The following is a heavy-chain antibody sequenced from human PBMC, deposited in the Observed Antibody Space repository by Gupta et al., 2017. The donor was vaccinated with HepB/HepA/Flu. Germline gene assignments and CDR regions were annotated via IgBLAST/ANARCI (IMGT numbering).Heavy chain of an antibody. Sequence: QVQLVQSGAEVKKPGASVKVSCKASGYTFTGYYMHWVRQAPGQGLEWMGWINPNSGGTNYAQKFQGWVTMTRDTSISTAYMELSRLRSDDTAVYYCARDSGVSTVTTESGDATFWFDPWGQGTLVTVSS. CDR2: INPNSGGT. CDR1: GYTFTGYY. V-gene: IGHV1-2*04. CDR3: ARDSGVSTVTTESGDATFWFDP. J-gene: IGHJ5*02. D-gene: IGHD4-17*01.